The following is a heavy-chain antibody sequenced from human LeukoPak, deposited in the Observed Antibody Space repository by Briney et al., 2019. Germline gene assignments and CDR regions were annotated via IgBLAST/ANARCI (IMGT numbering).Heavy chain of an antibody. J-gene: IGHJ2*01. CDR3: ARRIWADWYFDL. CDR2: INHSGGT. D-gene: IGHD6-19*01. Sequence: PSETLSLTCAVYGGSFSDYYWSWIRQPPGKGLEWIGEINHSGGTNYNPFLKSRVTISVDTSKNQFSLKLSSVTAADTAVYYCARRIWADWYFDLWGRGTLVTVSS. V-gene: IGHV4-34*01. CDR1: GGSFSDYY.